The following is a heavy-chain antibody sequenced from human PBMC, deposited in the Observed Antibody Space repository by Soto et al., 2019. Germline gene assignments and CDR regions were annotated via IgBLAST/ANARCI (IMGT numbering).Heavy chain of an antibody. CDR2: ISAYNANT. D-gene: IGHD6-13*01. CDR3: ARDQIAAAADY. V-gene: IGHV1-18*01. J-gene: IGHJ4*02. CDR1: GYTFTSYG. Sequence: ASVKVSCKASGYTFTSYGFSWVRQAPGQGVEWMGWISAYNANTHYAQKLQGRVTMTTDTSTTTAYMELRSLRSDDTAVYYCARDQIAAAADYWGQGTLVTVSS.